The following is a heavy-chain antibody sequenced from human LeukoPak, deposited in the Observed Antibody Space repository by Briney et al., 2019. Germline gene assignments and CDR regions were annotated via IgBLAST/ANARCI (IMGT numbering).Heavy chain of an antibody. Sequence: GESLKISCKGSGYSFTSYWIGWVRQMPGKGLEWMGIIYPGDSDTIYSPSFKGQVTISADKSINTAYLQWSSLKASDTAMYYCARPGRDGGYSYGFDSGGQGTLVTVSS. J-gene: IGHJ5*01. CDR1: GYSFTSYW. D-gene: IGHD5-18*01. V-gene: IGHV5-51*01. CDR2: IYPGDSDT. CDR3: ARPGRDGGYSYGFDS.